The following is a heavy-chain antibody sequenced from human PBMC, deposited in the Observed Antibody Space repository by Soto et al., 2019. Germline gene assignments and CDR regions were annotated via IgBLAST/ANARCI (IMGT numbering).Heavy chain of an antibody. V-gene: IGHV3-11*06. J-gene: IGHJ6*02. CDR1: GFTFSDYY. CDR2: SDGSRDNT. Sequence: QVQLVESGGGLVKPGGSLRLSCAASGFTFSDYYMNWIRQAPGKGLEWLSYSDGSRDNTNSADSVKVRFTISRDNAKNSLFLQLTSLRAEDPAVDYCARAVGTYYGMDVWGQGTTVTVSS. D-gene: IGHD1-26*01. CDR3: ARAVGTYYGMDV.